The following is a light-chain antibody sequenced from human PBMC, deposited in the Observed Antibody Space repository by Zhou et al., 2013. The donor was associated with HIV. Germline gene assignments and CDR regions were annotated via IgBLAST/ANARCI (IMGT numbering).Light chain of an antibody. Sequence: DIQMTQSPSSVSASVGDRVTITCRASQGITTWLAWYQQKPGKAPKLLLYPASRLESGVPSRFSGSGSGTDYTLTISSLQPEDFATYYCQQSYSTPLTFGGGTKVEIK. CDR3: QQSYSTPLT. CDR2: PAS. V-gene: IGKV1-NL1*01. CDR1: QGITTW. J-gene: IGKJ4*01.